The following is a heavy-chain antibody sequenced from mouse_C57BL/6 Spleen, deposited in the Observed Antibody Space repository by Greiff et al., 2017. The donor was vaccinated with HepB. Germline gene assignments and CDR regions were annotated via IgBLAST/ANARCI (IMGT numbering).Heavy chain of an antibody. D-gene: IGHD1-1*01. Sequence: VKLQQPGTELVKPGASVKLSCTASGYTFTSYWMHWVKQRPGQGLEWIGNISPSNGGTYYNEKFKSKATLTVDKSSSTAYMQRSSLTSEYSAVYYCARSRITTVVVPFDYWGQGTTLTVSS. V-gene: IGHV1-53*01. CDR1: GYTFTSYW. CDR3: ARSRITTVVVPFDY. J-gene: IGHJ2*01. CDR2: ISPSNGGT.